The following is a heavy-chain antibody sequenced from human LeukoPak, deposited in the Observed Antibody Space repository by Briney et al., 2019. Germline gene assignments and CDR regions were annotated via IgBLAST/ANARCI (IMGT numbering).Heavy chain of an antibody. CDR1: GYTFTSYY. J-gene: IGHJ4*02. D-gene: IGHD2-15*01. CDR2: INPSGGST. Sequence: GASVKVSCKASGYTFTSYYMHWVRQAPGQGLEWMGIINPSGGSTSYAQKFQGRVTMTRDTSTSTVYMELSSLRSEDTAVYYCARFPRYCSGGSCYYFDYWGQGTLVTVSS. V-gene: IGHV1-46*01. CDR3: ARFPRYCSGGSCYYFDY.